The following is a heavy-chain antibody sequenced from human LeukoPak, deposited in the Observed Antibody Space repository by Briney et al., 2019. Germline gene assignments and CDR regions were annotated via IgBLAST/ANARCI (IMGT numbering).Heavy chain of an antibody. CDR2: ISASGGST. CDR3: AKDRHGYTYAFFDY. J-gene: IGHJ4*02. Sequence: PGGSLRLSCAASGFTFSSYAMSWVRQAPGKGLEWVSTISASGGSTYYADSVKGRFTISRDNSKNTLDLQMNSLRAEDTAVYYCAKDRHGYTYAFFDYWGQGTLVTVSS. D-gene: IGHD5-18*01. V-gene: IGHV3-23*01. CDR1: GFTFSSYA.